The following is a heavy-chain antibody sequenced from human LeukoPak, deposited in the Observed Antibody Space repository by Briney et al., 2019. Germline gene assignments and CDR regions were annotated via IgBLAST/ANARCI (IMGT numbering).Heavy chain of an antibody. J-gene: IGHJ6*02. CDR2: ISAYNGNT. CDR3: ARDRAYAPVDV. Sequence: ASVNVSFMASVYTFTNYGISGVRQAPGQGLEWMGWISAYNGNTNYAQMLQGRVTMTTDTSTSTAYMELRSLRSDDSAVDYCARDRAYAPVDVWGQGTTVTVSS. V-gene: IGHV1-18*01. CDR1: VYTFTNYG. D-gene: IGHD2-2*01.